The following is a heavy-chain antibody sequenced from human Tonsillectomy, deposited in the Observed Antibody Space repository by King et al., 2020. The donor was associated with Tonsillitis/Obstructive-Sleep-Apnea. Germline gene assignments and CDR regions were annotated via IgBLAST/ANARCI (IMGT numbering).Heavy chain of an antibody. CDR3: ARDEYYGSGSPFTDY. CDR1: GFTFSTYW. J-gene: IGHJ4*02. Sequence: VQLVESGGGLVQPGGSLRLSCAASGFTFSTYWMSWVRQAPGKGLEWVANIKQDGSERYYVDSVKGRFTISRDNTKNSVFLQMNSLRAEDTAVYYCARDEYYGSGSPFTDYWGQGNLVTVSS. V-gene: IGHV3-7*03. CDR2: IKQDGSER. D-gene: IGHD3-10*01.